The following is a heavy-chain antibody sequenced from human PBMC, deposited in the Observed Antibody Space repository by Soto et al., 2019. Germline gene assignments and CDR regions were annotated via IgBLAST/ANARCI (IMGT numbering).Heavy chain of an antibody. V-gene: IGHV3-7*01. Sequence: GGSLRLSCAASGFTFNTYWMTLVRQAPGQGLEWVANIKPDGSETYYLDSVKGRFTISRDSARDSVHLQMNVLRAEDTALYYCARFGNIAVAAIDYWGQGTLVTVSS. J-gene: IGHJ4*02. D-gene: IGHD6-19*01. CDR3: ARFGNIAVAAIDY. CDR2: IKPDGSET. CDR1: GFTFNTYW.